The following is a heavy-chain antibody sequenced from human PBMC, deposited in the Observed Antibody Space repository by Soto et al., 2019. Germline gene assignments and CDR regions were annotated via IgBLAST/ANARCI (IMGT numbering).Heavy chain of an antibody. V-gene: IGHV1-3*05. CDR3: ARADGPGFVGP. CDR1: GYTFTSYA. Sequence: QVQLVQSGAEEKKPGASVKVSCKASGYTFTSYAMHWVRQAPGQRLELMGWINGGNGNTKYSQKFQGRVTITRDTSASTAYMELSSLTSEDTAVYYCARADGPGFVGPWGQGTLVTVSS. D-gene: IGHD2-2*01. CDR2: INGGNGNT. J-gene: IGHJ5*02.